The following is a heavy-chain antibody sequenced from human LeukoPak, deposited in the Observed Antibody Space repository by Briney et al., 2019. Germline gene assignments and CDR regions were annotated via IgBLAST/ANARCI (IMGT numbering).Heavy chain of an antibody. CDR2: IYSGGST. D-gene: IGHD4-11*01. Sequence: GGSLRLSCAASGFTVSSNYMSWVRQAPGKGLEWVSVIYSGGSTYYADSVKGRFTISRDNSKNTLYLQMNSLRAEDTAVYYCTSGNYDVTPYYFDYWGQGTLVTVSS. CDR1: GFTVSSNY. V-gene: IGHV3-66*02. J-gene: IGHJ4*02. CDR3: TSGNYDVTPYYFDY.